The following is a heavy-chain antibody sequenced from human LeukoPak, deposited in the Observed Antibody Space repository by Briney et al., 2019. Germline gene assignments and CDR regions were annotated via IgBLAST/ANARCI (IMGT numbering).Heavy chain of an antibody. Sequence: GGSLRLSCAASGFTFSSYGMHWVRQAPGKGLEWVAVISYDGSNKYYADSVKGRFTISRDNSKNTLHLQMNSLRAEDTAVYYCAKDLWSITTNAFDIWGQGTMVTVSS. V-gene: IGHV3-30*18. CDR1: GFTFSSYG. CDR2: ISYDGSNK. CDR3: AKDLWSITTNAFDI. D-gene: IGHD1-1*01. J-gene: IGHJ3*02.